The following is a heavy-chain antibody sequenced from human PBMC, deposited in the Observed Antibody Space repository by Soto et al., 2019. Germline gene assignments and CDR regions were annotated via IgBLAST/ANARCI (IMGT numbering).Heavy chain of an antibody. V-gene: IGHV4-34*01. CDR2: ISHSGRI. CDR1: GGSVSSGSYY. Sequence: QVQLQQWGAGLLKPSETLSLTCAVYGGSVSSGSYYWSWIRQPPGKGLEWIAEISHSGRIHFNPYLNSRVTISVDTSKNQFSLKMSSVTAADTALYYCARVERGTATTVVDAFDIWGQGTMVTVSS. D-gene: IGHD1-1*01. CDR3: ARVERGTATTVVDAFDI. J-gene: IGHJ3*02.